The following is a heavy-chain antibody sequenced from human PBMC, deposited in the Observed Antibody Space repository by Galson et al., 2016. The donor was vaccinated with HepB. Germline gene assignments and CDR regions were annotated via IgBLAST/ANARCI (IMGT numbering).Heavy chain of an antibody. Sequence: SETLSLTCAVYGGAFSGYYWTWIRQSPGKGLEWIGEINLSVSTTYNPSLESRVTLSIDTSRKQFSLKLTSVTAADAAVYYCARGAWESSSYHFLDYWGQGTLVSVSS. CDR1: GGAFSGYY. CDR2: INLSVST. V-gene: IGHV4-34*01. CDR3: ARGAWESSSYHFLDY. D-gene: IGHD2-2*01. J-gene: IGHJ4*02.